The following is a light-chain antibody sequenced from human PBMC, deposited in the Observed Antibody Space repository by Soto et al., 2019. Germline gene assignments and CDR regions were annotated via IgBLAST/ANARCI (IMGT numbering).Light chain of an antibody. CDR3: CSFAGNSIYV. J-gene: IGLJ1*01. CDR1: SSDVGGYNY. V-gene: IGLV2-11*01. CDR2: DVS. Sequence: QSSLTQPRSLSVSPGQSVTISCTGTSSDVGGYNYVSWYLQHPGKAPKVMIYDVSKRPSGVPDRFSGSKSGNTASLTISGLQSEDEADYYCCSFAGNSIYVFGTGTKVTVL.